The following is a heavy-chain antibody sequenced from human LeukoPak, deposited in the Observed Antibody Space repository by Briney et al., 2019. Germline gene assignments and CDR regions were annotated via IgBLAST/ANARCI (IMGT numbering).Heavy chain of an antibody. CDR2: IYYSGST. J-gene: IGHJ5*02. CDR3: ARRITMVRGVLYNWFDP. CDR1: GGSISSYY. Sequence: SETLPLTCTVSGGSISSYYWSWIRQPPGKGLEWIGYIYYSGSTNYNPSLKSRVTISVDTSKNQFSLKLSSVTAADTAVYYCARRITMVRGVLYNWFDPWGQGTLVTVSS. D-gene: IGHD3-10*01. V-gene: IGHV4-59*08.